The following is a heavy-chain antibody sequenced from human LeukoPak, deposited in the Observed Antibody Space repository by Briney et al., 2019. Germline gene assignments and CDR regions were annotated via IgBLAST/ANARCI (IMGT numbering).Heavy chain of an antibody. CDR2: IYPGDSDT. CDR1: GYTFTSNW. J-gene: IGHJ4*02. D-gene: IGHD1-7*01. CDR3: AREGTTGGYYDY. V-gene: IGHV5-51*01. Sequence: GESLKISCKGSGYTFTSNWIAWVRQMPGKGLEWMGIIYPGDSDTRYGPSFQGQVTISVDKSISTAYLQWSSLKASDSAMYYCAREGTTGGYYDYWGQGTQVTVSA.